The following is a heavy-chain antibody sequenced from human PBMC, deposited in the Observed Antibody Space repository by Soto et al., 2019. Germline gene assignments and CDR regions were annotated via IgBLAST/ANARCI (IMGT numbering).Heavy chain of an antibody. J-gene: IGHJ4*02. CDR3: ARGDKNNDYYFDH. Sequence: QLQLQESGSGLVKPSQTLSLTCVVSGASISSGDYAWNWVRQSPGKGLEWLGYIYNSGGSYYNPSLKGRVTISLDRSKNHFSLRLNSVTAADTALYFCARGDKNNDYYFDHWGQGTLVTVTS. V-gene: IGHV4-30-2*06. CDR2: IYNSGGS. D-gene: IGHD3-16*01. CDR1: GASISSGDYA.